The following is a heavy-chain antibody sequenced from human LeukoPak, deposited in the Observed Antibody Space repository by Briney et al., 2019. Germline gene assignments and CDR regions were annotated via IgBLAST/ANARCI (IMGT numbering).Heavy chain of an antibody. V-gene: IGHV4-34*01. CDR1: GGSFSGYY. D-gene: IGHD3-3*01. Sequence: SETPSLTCAVYGGSFSGYYWSWIRQPPGKGLEWIGEINHSGSTNYNPSLKSRVTISVDTSKNQFSLKLSSVTAADTAVYYCARSSVLRFLEHNWFDPWGQGTLVTVSS. J-gene: IGHJ5*02. CDR2: INHSGST. CDR3: ARSSVLRFLEHNWFDP.